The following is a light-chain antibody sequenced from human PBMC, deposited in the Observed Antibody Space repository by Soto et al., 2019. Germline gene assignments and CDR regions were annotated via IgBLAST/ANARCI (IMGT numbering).Light chain of an antibody. CDR3: QQYFGTPFT. CDR2: WAS. J-gene: IGKJ3*01. CDR1: QTILYSSINKNY. V-gene: IGKV4-1*01. Sequence: DIVMTQSPDSLAVSLGERATINCKSSQTILYSSINKNYLAWYQQKPGQPPKLLMYWASTRESGVPDRFSGSGSGTDFTLTIRSLQAEDVAVYYCQQYFGTPFTFGPGTKVDL.